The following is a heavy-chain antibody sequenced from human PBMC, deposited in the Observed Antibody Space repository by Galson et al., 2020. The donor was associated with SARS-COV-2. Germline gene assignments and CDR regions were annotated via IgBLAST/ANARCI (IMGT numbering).Heavy chain of an antibody. CDR1: GFTFSSYT. Sequence: GESLKISCAASGFTFSSYTMHWVRQAPGKGLEWVAIISYDGSNKYYADSVKGRFTISRDNSKNTLYLQMNSLRAEDTAVYYCARDALEELIHWFYPWGQGTLVTVSS. V-gene: IGHV3-30*01. CDR2: ISYDGSNK. CDR3: ARDALEELIHWFYP. J-gene: IGHJ5*02. D-gene: IGHD1-26*01.